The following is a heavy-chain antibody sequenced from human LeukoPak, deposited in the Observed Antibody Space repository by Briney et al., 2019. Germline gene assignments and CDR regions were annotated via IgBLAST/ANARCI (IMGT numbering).Heavy chain of an antibody. CDR2: IKRDGSEK. J-gene: IGHJ3*02. D-gene: IGHD3-10*01. V-gene: IGHV3-7*02. CDR1: GFTFSSYW. Sequence: GGSLRLSCAASGFTFSSYWMSWVRQAPGKGLEWVANIKRDGSEKYYVDSVKGRFTISRDNAKNSLYLQMNSLRAEDTAVYYCSLLLGHAFDIWGQGTMVTVSS. CDR3: SLLLGHAFDI.